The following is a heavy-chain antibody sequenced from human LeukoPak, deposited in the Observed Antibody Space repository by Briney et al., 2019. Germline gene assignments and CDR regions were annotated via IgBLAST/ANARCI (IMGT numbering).Heavy chain of an antibody. J-gene: IGHJ4*02. V-gene: IGHV3-74*01. CDR3: ARGTSGGSYDY. Sequence: GGSLRLSCAASGFTFSSYWMHWVRQAPGKGLVWVSLINSDGSSTTYADSVEGRFTISRDNAKNTLYLQMNSLRAEDTAVYYCARGTSGGSYDYWDQGTLVTVSS. D-gene: IGHD1-26*01. CDR1: GFTFSSYW. CDR2: INSDGSST.